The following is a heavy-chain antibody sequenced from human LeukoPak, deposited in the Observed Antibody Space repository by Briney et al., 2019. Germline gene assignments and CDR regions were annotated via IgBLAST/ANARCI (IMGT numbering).Heavy chain of an antibody. CDR2: VSGTGGT. J-gene: IGHJ5*02. V-gene: IGHV3-23*01. Sequence: PGGSLRLSCAGSGFTFRSYGMTWVRQAPGKGLEWVSSVSGTGGTHFADSVKGRFTISRDNSKNTFSLQMNSLRADDTAVYYCARGAPFGSSLSIYFDPWGQGTLVTVSS. CDR3: ARGAPFGSSLSIYFDP. D-gene: IGHD6-6*01. CDR1: GFTFRSYG.